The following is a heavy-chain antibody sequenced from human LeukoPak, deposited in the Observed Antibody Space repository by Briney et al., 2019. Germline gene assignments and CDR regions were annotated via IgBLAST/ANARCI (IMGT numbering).Heavy chain of an antibody. CDR1: GFTFSSYS. CDR2: ISNSSSTI. V-gene: IGHV3-48*01. CDR3: ARGSVTQGY. Sequence: PGGSLRLSCAASGFTFSSYSMNWVRQAPGKGLEWVSYISNSSSTIYYADSVKGRFTISRDNAKNSLYLQMNSLRAEDTAVYYCARGSVTQGYWGQGTLVTVSS. J-gene: IGHJ4*02. D-gene: IGHD1-14*01.